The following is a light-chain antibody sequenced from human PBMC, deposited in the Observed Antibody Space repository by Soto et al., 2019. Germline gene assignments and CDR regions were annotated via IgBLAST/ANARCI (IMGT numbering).Light chain of an antibody. CDR2: DAS. CDR3: QQRSNWLIT. CDR1: QSVSSY. J-gene: IGKJ5*01. V-gene: IGKV3-11*01. Sequence: EIFLTQSPAPPSLSLWEKATPSSRASQSVSSYLAWYQQKPGQAPRLLIYDASNRATGIPARFSGSGSGTDFTLTISSLEPEDFAVYYCQQRSNWLITFGQGTRLEIK.